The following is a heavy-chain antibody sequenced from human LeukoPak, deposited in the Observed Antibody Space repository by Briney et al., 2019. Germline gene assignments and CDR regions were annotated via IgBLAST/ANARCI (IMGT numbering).Heavy chain of an antibody. V-gene: IGHV1-2*02. D-gene: IGHD6-13*01. CDR3: AVTSSSWPRFYYYYMDV. CDR1: GYTFTGYY. Sequence: ASVKVSCKASGYTFTGYYMHWVRQAPGQGLEWMGWINPNSGGTSYAQKFQGRVTMTRDTSISTAYMELSRLRSDDTAVYYCAVTSSSWPRFYYYYMDVWGKGTTVTVSS. CDR2: INPNSGGT. J-gene: IGHJ6*03.